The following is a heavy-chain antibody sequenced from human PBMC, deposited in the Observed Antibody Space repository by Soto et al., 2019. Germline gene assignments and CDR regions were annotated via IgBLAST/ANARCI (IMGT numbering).Heavy chain of an antibody. CDR3: ARVGATTWH. CDR1: GFSFSNYN. J-gene: IGHJ4*02. V-gene: IGHV3-48*02. D-gene: IGHD1-26*01. CDR2: ITDSSDTV. Sequence: GGSLRLSCVASGFSFSNYNMNWVRQAPGKGLEWVSYITDSSDTVHYADSVRGRFTISRDNAESSLYLQMNSLRDEDTAVYFCARVGATTWHWGQGTLVTVSS.